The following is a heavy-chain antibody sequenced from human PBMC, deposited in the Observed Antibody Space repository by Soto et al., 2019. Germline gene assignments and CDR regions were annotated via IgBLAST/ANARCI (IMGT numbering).Heavy chain of an antibody. J-gene: IGHJ5*02. CDR2: IYWDDDK. V-gene: IGHV2-5*02. CDR3: AHSSCSGGSCYGGWFDP. D-gene: IGHD2-15*01. CDR1: GFSLSTSGVG. Sequence: QITLKESGPTLVKPTQTLTLTCTFSGFSLSTSGVGVGWIRQPPGKALEWLALIYWDDDKRYSPSLKSRLTITKDPSKNPVVLTMTNMDPVDTATYYCAHSSCSGGSCYGGWFDPWGQGTLVTVSS.